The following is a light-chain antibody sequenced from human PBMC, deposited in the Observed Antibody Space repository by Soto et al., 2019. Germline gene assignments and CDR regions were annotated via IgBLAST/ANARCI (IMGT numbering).Light chain of an antibody. J-gene: IGLJ2*01. CDR3: CSYAGSQV. CDR2: EGS. CDR1: SSDVGNYNL. Sequence: QSALTQPASVSGSPGQSITISCTGTSSDVGNYNLVSWYQQHPGKAPKLMIYEGSKRPSGVSNRFSGSKSGNTASLTISGLQAEDEADYYCCSYAGSQVFGGGTKVTVL. V-gene: IGLV2-23*01.